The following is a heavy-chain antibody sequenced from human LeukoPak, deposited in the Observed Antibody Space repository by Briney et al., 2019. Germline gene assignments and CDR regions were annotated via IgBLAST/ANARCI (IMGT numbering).Heavy chain of an antibody. CDR3: ASGDLVAGLFDY. CDR1: GFTVSSNY. V-gene: IGHV3-53*01. Sequence: GGSLRLSCAASGFTVSSNYMSWVRQAPGKGLEWVSVIYSGGSTYYADSVKGRFTISRDDSKNTLYLQMNSLRAEDTAVYYCASGDLVAGLFDYWGQGTLVTVSS. J-gene: IGHJ4*02. CDR2: IYSGGST. D-gene: IGHD6-19*01.